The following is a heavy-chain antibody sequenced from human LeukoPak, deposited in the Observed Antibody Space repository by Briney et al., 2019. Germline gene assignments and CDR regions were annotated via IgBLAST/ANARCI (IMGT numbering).Heavy chain of an antibody. CDR3: ASSRRTMARGVPGGDY. CDR1: GFTFSSYS. CDR2: ISSSSSTI. Sequence: PGGSLRLSCAASGFTFSSYSMNWVRQAPGKGLEWVSYISSSSSTIYYADSVKGRFTISRDNAKNSLYLQMNSLRAEDTAVYYCASSRRTMARGVPGGDYWGQGTLVTVSS. V-gene: IGHV3-48*01. J-gene: IGHJ4*02. D-gene: IGHD3-10*01.